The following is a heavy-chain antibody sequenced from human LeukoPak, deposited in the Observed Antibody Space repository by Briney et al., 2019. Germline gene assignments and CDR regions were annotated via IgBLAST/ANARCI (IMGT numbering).Heavy chain of an antibody. CDR1: GYSFTSYW. CDR2: IYPGDSDT. D-gene: IGHD5-12*01. Sequence: GESLKISRKGSGYSFTSYWIGWVRQMPGKGLEWMGIIYPGDSDTRYSPSFQGQVTISADKSISTAYLQWSSLKASDTAMYYCARTMATPPEYFDYWGQGTLVTVSS. V-gene: IGHV5-51*01. J-gene: IGHJ4*02. CDR3: ARTMATPPEYFDY.